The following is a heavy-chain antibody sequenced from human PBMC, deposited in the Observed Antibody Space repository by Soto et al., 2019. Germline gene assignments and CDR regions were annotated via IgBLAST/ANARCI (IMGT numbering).Heavy chain of an antibody. V-gene: IGHV4-34*01. D-gene: IGHD3-10*01. Sequence: QVQLQQWGAGLLKPSETLSLTCADYGGSFSGYQWSWIRQTPGKGLEWIGEINDSGNINYNPSLKSRVTIFLDTPKKQISLKLSSVTAADTAVYYCARGLILWFGELSRRGGYYYYMDVWGKGTTVIVSS. CDR1: GGSFSGYQ. CDR3: ARGLILWFGELSRRGGYYYYMDV. J-gene: IGHJ6*03. CDR2: INDSGNI.